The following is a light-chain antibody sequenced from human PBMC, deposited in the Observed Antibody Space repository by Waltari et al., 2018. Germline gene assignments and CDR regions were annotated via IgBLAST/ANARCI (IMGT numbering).Light chain of an antibody. Sequence: DIQMTQSPSTLSASVGDRVIITCRASQSISTWLAWYQQKPGKAPKLLIFAASSLQTGVPSRFSGSGSGTEFTLTINSLQPDDFATYYCQHYNAYRTFGQGTKVDIK. V-gene: IGKV1-5*01. CDR1: QSISTW. CDR2: AAS. CDR3: QHYNAYRT. J-gene: IGKJ1*01.